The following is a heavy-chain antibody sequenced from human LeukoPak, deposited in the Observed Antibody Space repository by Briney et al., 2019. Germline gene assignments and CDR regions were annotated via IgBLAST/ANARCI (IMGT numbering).Heavy chain of an antibody. V-gene: IGHV4-39*01. Sequence: SETLSLTCTVSGGSISSYYWGWIRQPPGKGLEWIGSIYYSGSTYYNPSLKSRVTISVDTSKNQFSLKLSSVTAADTAVYYCARHYYGSGSYSGYYYYYMDVWGKGTTVTISS. J-gene: IGHJ6*03. CDR2: IYYSGST. CDR1: GGSISSYY. CDR3: ARHYYGSGSYSGYYYYYMDV. D-gene: IGHD3-10*01.